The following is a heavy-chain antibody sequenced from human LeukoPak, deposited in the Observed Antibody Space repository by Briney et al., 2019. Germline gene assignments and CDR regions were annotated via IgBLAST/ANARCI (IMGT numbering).Heavy chain of an antibody. D-gene: IGHD1-14*01. CDR3: TTSYGSDY. CDR2: ISTDGYTT. CDR1: GLAFSAYK. V-gene: IGHV3-74*01. J-gene: IGHJ4*02. Sequence: GGSLRLSCAASGLAFSAYKMHWVRQAPRKGLVWVSRISTDGYTTDYADFVQGRFTASRDNTKNTWSLEMNSLRAEDTAVYYCTTSYGSDYWGQGTLVTVSS.